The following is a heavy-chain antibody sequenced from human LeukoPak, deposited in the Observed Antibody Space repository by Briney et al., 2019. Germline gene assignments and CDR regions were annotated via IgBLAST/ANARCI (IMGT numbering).Heavy chain of an antibody. V-gene: IGHV3-21*01. Sequence: GGSLRLSCVVSGFTFSSYSMNWVRQAPGKGLEWVSSISSSSSYIYYADSVKGRFTISRDNAKNSLYLQMNSLRAEDTAVYYCATHSGSYLSGGYYFDYWGQGTLVTVSS. CDR3: ATHSGSYLSGGYYFDY. CDR1: GFTFSSYS. D-gene: IGHD1-26*01. J-gene: IGHJ4*02. CDR2: ISSSSSYI.